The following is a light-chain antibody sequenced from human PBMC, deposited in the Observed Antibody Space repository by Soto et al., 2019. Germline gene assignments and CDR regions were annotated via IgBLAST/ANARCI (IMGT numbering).Light chain of an antibody. CDR1: QSVSSN. J-gene: IGKJ1*01. CDR3: QHYDSFWS. CDR2: GAS. V-gene: IGKV3-15*01. Sequence: ELVRTQAPATRSVSPGERANLSCRASQSVSSNLAWYQQKPGQAPRLLIYGASTRATGIPARFSGSGSGAEFTLTITGLQPEDIATYSCQHYDSFWSFGQGTKVDIK.